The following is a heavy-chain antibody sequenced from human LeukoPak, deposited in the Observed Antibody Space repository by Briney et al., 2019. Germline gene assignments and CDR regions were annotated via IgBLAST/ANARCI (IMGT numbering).Heavy chain of an antibody. Sequence: KTSETLSLTCTVSGGSISRTGHYWGWIRQPPGKGLEWIGSIYDSGRTHYNPSLQSRVTISVGTSKNLFSLKLSSVTAADTAMYYCARHQTWDTGMGPVMDVWGQGTTVTVSS. J-gene: IGHJ6*02. CDR2: IYDSGRT. CDR3: ARHQTWDTGMGPVMDV. V-gene: IGHV4-39*01. CDR1: GGSISRTGHY. D-gene: IGHD5-18*01.